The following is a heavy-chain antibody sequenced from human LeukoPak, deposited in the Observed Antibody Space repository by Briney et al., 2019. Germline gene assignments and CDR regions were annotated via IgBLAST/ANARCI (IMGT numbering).Heavy chain of an antibody. J-gene: IGHJ4*02. Sequence: PGGSLRLSCAASGFTFSSYWMSWVRQAPGKGLEWVSAISGSGGSTYYADSVKGRFTISRDNSKNTLYLQMNSLRAEDTAVYYCAKSPTSYVDTAMVHGYWGQGTLVTVSS. CDR2: ISGSGGST. V-gene: IGHV3-23*01. D-gene: IGHD5-18*01. CDR1: GFTFSSYW. CDR3: AKSPTSYVDTAMVHGY.